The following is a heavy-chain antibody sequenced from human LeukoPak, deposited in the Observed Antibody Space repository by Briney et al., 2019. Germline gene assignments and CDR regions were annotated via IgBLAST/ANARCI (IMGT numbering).Heavy chain of an antibody. D-gene: IGHD6-19*01. CDR2: ISGSGGST. V-gene: IGHV3-23*01. CDR1: GFTFSSYA. J-gene: IGHJ6*02. CDR3: AKTKRSSGWYGYGMDV. Sequence: GGSLRLSCAASGFTFSSYAMSWVRQAPGKGLEWVSAISGSGGSTYYADSVKGRFTISRDNSKNTLYLQMNSLRAEDTAVYYCAKTKRSSGWYGYGMDVWGQGTTVTVSS.